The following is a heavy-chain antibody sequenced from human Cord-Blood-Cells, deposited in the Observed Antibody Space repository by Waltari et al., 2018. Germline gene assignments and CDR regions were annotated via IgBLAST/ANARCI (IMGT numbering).Heavy chain of an antibody. J-gene: IGHJ4*02. D-gene: IGHD5-18*01. CDR1: GFTFSSYA. V-gene: IGHV3-23*01. Sequence: EVQLLESGGGLVQPGGSLRLSCAASGFTFSSYAMSWVRQAPGKGLAWVSAISGSGGSTYYADSVKGRFTSSRDNSKNTLYLQMNSLRAEDTAVYYCAKDPLGYSYGYYFDYWGQGTRVTVSS. CDR2: ISGSGGST. CDR3: AKDPLGYSYGYYFDY.